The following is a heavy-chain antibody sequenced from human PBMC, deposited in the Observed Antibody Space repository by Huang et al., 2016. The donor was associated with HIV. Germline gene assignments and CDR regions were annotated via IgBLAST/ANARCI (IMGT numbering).Heavy chain of an antibody. CDR2: IKQSGKT. CDR1: GGSFSDFF. J-gene: IGHJ4*02. CDR3: ARGRGSSWSLFDN. D-gene: IGHD6-13*01. V-gene: IGHV4-34*02. Sequence: QVQLQQWGASLLKPSATLSLTCAVYGGSFSDFFWSWIRQSPGKGMEWIGEIKQSGKTNDNPSLKSRVTIAVDTSKNQCSLKLMSGTAADTSMYYCARGRGSSWSLFDNWGQGSLVTVFS.